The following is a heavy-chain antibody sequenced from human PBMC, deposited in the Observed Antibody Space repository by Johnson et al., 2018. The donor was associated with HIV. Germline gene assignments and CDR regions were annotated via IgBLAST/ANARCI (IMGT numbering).Heavy chain of an antibody. CDR3: ASRNSIMITSSHAFDI. CDR1: GFTFSSYA. V-gene: IGHV3-23*04. Sequence: VQLVESGGGLVQPGGSLILSCAASGFTFSSYAMSWVRQAPGKGLEWVSAISGSGGSTGYADSVKGRFTISRDNAKNSLYLQMNSLRAEDTAVYYCASRNSIMITSSHAFDIWGQGTMVTVSS. J-gene: IGHJ3*02. CDR2: ISGSGGST. D-gene: IGHD3-16*01.